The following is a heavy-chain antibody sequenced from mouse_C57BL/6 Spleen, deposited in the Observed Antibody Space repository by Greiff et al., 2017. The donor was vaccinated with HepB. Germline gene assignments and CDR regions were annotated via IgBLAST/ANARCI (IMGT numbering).Heavy chain of an antibody. Sequence: VQLKESGGGLVQPGGSMKLSCVASGFTFSNYWMNWVRQSPEKGLEWVAQIRLKSDNYATHYAESVKGRFTISRDDSKSSVYLQMNNLRAEDTGIYYCTEGTGFAYWGQGTLVTVSA. D-gene: IGHD3-3*01. J-gene: IGHJ3*01. CDR2: IRLKSDNYAT. V-gene: IGHV6-3*01. CDR3: TEGTGFAY. CDR1: GFTFSNYW.